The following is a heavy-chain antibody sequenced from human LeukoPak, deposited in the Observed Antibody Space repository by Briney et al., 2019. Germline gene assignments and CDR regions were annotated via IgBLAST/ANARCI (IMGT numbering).Heavy chain of an antibody. CDR1: LFTLSSYL. CDR2: INSDGSSA. V-gene: IGHV3-74*01. J-gene: IGHJ4*02. CDR3: VRDKFGTLIYGSSCFDS. Sequence: GALRLSCVASLFTLSSYLMHWVGQAPGRGLVWVSRINSDGSSANYAHSLRGRFTLSRDNAKNTLYLQMNSLRAEDTAVYYCVRDKFGTLIYGSSCFDSWGEGTLVTVSS. D-gene: IGHD6-6*01.